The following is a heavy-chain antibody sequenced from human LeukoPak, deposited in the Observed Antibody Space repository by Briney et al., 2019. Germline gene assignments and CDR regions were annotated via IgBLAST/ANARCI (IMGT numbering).Heavy chain of an antibody. CDR2: ISGSGDST. Sequence: GGSLRLSCAASGFTFSTSAMSWVRQAPGKGLEWVSGISGSGDSTYYVDSVKGRFTISRDNSKSTLYLHMNSLRAEDTAIYYCAKAVPGDTVIVVFYYWGQGTLVTVSS. CDR3: AKAVPGDTVIVVFYY. CDR1: GFTFSTSA. D-gene: IGHD3-22*01. J-gene: IGHJ4*02. V-gene: IGHV3-23*01.